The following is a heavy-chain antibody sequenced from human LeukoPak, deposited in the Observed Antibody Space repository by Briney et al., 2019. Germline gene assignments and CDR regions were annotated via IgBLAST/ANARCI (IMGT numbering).Heavy chain of an antibody. CDR3: ARDRAYDAFDY. D-gene: IGHD5-12*01. CDR1: GFTFSSYA. CDR2: INPDGSHT. J-gene: IGHJ4*02. V-gene: IGHV3-7*01. Sequence: GGSLRLSCAASGFTFSSYAMSWVRQAPGKGLEWVANINPDGSHTDYVDSVKDRFTISRDNAENSLFFQINSLRIEDTAIYSCARDRAYDAFDYWGRGTLVAVYS.